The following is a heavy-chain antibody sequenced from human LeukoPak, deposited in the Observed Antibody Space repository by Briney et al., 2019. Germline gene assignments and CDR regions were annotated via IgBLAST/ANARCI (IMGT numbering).Heavy chain of an antibody. CDR3: ARGLGYRSSTSCYQPPGDY. D-gene: IGHD2-2*01. CDR2: IYTSGST. Sequence: SETLSLTCTVSGGSISSYYWSWIRQPAGKGLEWIGRIYTSGSTNYNPSLKSRVTMSVDTSKNQFSLKLSSVTAADTAVYYCARGLGYRSSTSCYQPPGDYWGQGTLVTVSS. J-gene: IGHJ4*02. CDR1: GGSISSYY. V-gene: IGHV4-4*07.